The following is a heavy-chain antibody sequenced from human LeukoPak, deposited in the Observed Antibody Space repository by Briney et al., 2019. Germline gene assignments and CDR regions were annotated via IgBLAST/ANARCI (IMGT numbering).Heavy chain of an antibody. Sequence: GGSLRLSCAASGFTFSNYWMHWVRQAPGKGLQWVSSINWNGDRTGYADSLKGRFTISRDNAKNSLYLQMSSLRAEDTALYYCARERLIDSNYYYMDVWGKGTTVTVSS. CDR2: INWNGDRT. CDR1: GFTFSNYW. CDR3: ARERLIDSNYYYMDV. D-gene: IGHD2-15*01. J-gene: IGHJ6*03. V-gene: IGHV3-20*04.